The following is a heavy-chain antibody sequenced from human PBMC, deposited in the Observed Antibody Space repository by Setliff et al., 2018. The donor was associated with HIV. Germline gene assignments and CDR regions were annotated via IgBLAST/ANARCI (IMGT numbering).Heavy chain of an antibody. Sequence: PGGSLRLSCAASGFTFNNAWMSWVRQAPGKGLEWVGRIKSKSDGGTTSYAAPVKDRFTISRDDSRNTLYLQMNSMKSDDTATYYCVGHYYDPLTGYYVWFFDVWGRGTLVTVSS. V-gene: IGHV3-15*05. CDR1: GFTFNNAW. CDR2: IKSKSDGGTT. CDR3: VGHYYDPLTGYYVWFFDV. J-gene: IGHJ2*01. D-gene: IGHD3-9*01.